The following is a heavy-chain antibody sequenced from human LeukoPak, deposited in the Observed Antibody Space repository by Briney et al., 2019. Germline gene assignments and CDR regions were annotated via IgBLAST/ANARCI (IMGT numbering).Heavy chain of an antibody. CDR3: AKGGRITMIVVDLFDY. J-gene: IGHJ4*02. D-gene: IGHD3-22*01. CDR1: GFTFSSYG. CDR2: ISYDGSNK. Sequence: GRSLRLSCAASGFTFSSYGMHWVRQAPGKGLEWVAVISYDGSNKYYADSVKGRFTISRDNSKNTLYLQMNSLRAEDTAVYYCAKGGRITMIVVDLFDYWGQGTLVTVSS. V-gene: IGHV3-30*18.